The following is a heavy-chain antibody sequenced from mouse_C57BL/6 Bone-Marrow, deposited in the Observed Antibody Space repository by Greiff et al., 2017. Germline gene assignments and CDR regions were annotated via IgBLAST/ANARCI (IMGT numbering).Heavy chain of an antibody. CDR3: TPYGNSFAY. CDR2: IDPENGDT. CDR1: GFNIKDDY. Sequence: EVQLQQSGAELVRPGASVKLSCTASGFNIKDDYMHWVKQRPEQGLEWIGWIDPENGDTEYASKVQGKATITADTSSNTAYLQLSSLTSEDTAVYYCTPYGNSFAYWGQGTLVTVSA. D-gene: IGHD2-1*01. V-gene: IGHV14-4*01. J-gene: IGHJ3*01.